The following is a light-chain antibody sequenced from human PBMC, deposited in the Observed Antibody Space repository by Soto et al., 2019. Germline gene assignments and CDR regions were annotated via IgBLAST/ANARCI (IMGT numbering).Light chain of an antibody. CDR3: SSYAGNNTLVL. Sequence: QSVLTQPASVSGSPGQSITISCTGTSSDIGGYNYVSWFQQHPGKAPKLIIYDVNNRPSGVSNRFSGSKSGTTASLAISGIQAEDEAEYFCSSYAGNNTLVLFGGGTKLTGL. V-gene: IGLV2-14*01. J-gene: IGLJ2*01. CDR2: DVN. CDR1: SSDIGGYNY.